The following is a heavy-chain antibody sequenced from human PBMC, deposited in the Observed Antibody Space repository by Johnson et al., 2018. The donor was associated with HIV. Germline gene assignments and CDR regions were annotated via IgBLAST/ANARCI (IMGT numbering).Heavy chain of an antibody. Sequence: QVQLVESGGGLVQPGGSLRLSCAASGFTFSSYAMNWVRQAPGKGLEWVSGISYDGSKKYYADTVKGRFTIPRENSNNTLYLPMSSLRAEDTSVYSCARSDITLSYYDSTGYYYHDAFDIWGQGTMVTVSS. J-gene: IGHJ3*02. CDR3: ARSDITLSYYDSTGYYYHDAFDI. CDR2: ISYDGSKK. V-gene: IGHV3-30*04. D-gene: IGHD3-22*01. CDR1: GFTFSSYA.